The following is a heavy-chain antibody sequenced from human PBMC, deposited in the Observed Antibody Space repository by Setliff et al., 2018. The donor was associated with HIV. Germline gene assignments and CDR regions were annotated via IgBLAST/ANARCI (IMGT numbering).Heavy chain of an antibody. J-gene: IGHJ4*02. CDR3: VTVGDYDSSGYYRY. CDR1: GFTFSSYS. D-gene: IGHD3-22*01. Sequence: GESLKISCAASGFTFSSYSMTWVRQAPGKGLEWVSGINWNGGSTGYADSVKGRFTISRDNAKNSLHLQMNSLRAEDTALYYCVTVGDYDSSGYYRYWGQGTLVTVSS. CDR2: INWNGGST. V-gene: IGHV3-20*04.